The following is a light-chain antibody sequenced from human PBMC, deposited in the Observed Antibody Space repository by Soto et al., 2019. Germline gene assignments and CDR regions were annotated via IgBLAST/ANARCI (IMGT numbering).Light chain of an antibody. CDR2: DAS. J-gene: IGKJ4*01. CDR1: QDIRNS. Sequence: DIQMTQSPTSLSASVGDGVTITCQASQDIRNSLNWFQQKPGKAPKLLIYDASSVEAEVPSRFSGAASRTEFTFTINTPRPEDVATYYYQQSHDLPLTFGGGT. V-gene: IGKV1-33*01. CDR3: QQSHDLPLT.